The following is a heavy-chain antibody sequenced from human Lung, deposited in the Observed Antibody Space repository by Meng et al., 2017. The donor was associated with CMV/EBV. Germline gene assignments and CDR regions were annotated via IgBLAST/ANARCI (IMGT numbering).Heavy chain of an antibody. Sequence: GGSXRLXCAASGFTFSDYSLNWVRQAPGKGLEWISYISFSGTTMYYADSVKGRFTISRDYAKNSLYLQMNSLRAEDTAVYYCARNWGYNDGTSYYWGMFDYWXTGNLV. V-gene: IGHV3-48*04. CDR3: ARNWGYNDGTSYYWGMFDY. J-gene: IGHJ4*02. CDR2: ISFSGTTM. D-gene: IGHD3-22*01. CDR1: GFTFSDYS.